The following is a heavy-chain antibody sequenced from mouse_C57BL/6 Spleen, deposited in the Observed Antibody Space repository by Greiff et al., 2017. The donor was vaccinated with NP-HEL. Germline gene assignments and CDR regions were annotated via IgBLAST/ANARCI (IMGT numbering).Heavy chain of an antibody. CDR1: GYTFTSYW. J-gene: IGHJ4*01. CDR3: AREKAYYSNLGPYAMDY. V-gene: IGHV1-64*01. D-gene: IGHD2-5*01. CDR2: IHPNRGST. Sequence: QVQLQQPGAELVKPGASVKLSCKASGYTFTSYWMHWVKQRPGQGLEWIGMIHPNRGSTNYNEKFKSKATLTVDKSSSTAYMQLSSLTSEDSAVYYCAREKAYYSNLGPYAMDYWGQGTSVTVSS.